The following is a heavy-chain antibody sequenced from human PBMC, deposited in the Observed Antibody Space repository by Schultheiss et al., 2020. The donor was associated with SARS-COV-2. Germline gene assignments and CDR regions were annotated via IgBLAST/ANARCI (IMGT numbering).Heavy chain of an antibody. CDR2: IYYSGST. D-gene: IGHD1-7*01. Sequence: SETLSLTCSVYGGSFSGYYWSWIRQPPGKGLEWIGYIYYSGSTYYNPSLKSRVTISVDTSKNQFSLRLTSVTAADTDVYYCARLEDKWNYFYFDYWGQGARVTVSS. J-gene: IGHJ4*02. CDR3: ARLEDKWNYFYFDY. V-gene: IGHV4-34*01. CDR1: GGSFSGYY.